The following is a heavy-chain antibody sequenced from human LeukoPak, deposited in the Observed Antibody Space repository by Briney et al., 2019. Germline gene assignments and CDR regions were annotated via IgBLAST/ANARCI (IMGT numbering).Heavy chain of an antibody. V-gene: IGHV3-23*01. CDR2: ISGSGGST. CDR3: AKDLHSGNWNEQG. D-gene: IGHD1-1*01. CDR1: GFTFSSYA. Sequence: QTGGSLRLSCAASGFTFSSYAMSWVRQAPGKGLEWVSAISGSGGSTYYADSVKGRFTISRDNSKNTLYLQMNSLRAEDTAVYYCAKDLHSGNWNEQGWGQGTMVTVSS. J-gene: IGHJ3*01.